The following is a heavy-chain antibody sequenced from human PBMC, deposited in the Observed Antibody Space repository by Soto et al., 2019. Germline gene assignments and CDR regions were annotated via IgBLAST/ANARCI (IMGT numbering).Heavy chain of an antibody. CDR1: GFTFSDYY. V-gene: IGHV3-11*01. CDR3: AREDPLNTAMVPFLFDY. J-gene: IGHJ4*02. D-gene: IGHD5-18*01. Sequence: PGGSLRLSCAASGFTFSDYYMSWIRRAPGKGLEWVSYISSSGSTIYYADSVKGRFTISRDNAKNSLYLQMNSLRAEDTAVYYCAREDPLNTAMVPFLFDYWGQGTLVTVSS. CDR2: ISSSGSTI.